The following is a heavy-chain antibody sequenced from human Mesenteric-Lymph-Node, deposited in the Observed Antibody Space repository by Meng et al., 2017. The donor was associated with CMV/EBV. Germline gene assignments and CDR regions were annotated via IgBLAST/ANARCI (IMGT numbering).Heavy chain of an antibody. J-gene: IGHJ1*01. V-gene: IGHV1-46*01. CDR1: GGTFSSYA. CDR3: ERGFVIPAVGLPEH. Sequence: SGGTFSSYAISWVRQAPGQGLEWMGKINPNLGSTIYAQNFQGRLTMTRDTSTTTVYMELSSLRSEDTALYYCERGFVIPAVGLPEHWGQGTLVTVSS. D-gene: IGHD6-13*01. CDR2: INPNLGST.